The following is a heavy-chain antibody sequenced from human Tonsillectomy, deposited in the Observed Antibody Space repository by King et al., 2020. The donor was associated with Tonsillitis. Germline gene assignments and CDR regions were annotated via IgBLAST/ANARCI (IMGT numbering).Heavy chain of an antibody. CDR2: ISGYSGNT. CDR1: GYTFTNYG. CDR3: ARDLGIRGEDAFDI. J-gene: IGHJ3*02. D-gene: IGHD3-10*01. Sequence: QLVQSGAEVKRPGASVKVSCKASGYTFTNYGVVWVRQAPGQGLEWMGWISGYSGNTNYPQKVHGRVTITTDTSTSTAYMELRSLRSDDTAVYYCARDLGIRGEDAFDIWGQGKMVTVSS. V-gene: IGHV1-18*04.